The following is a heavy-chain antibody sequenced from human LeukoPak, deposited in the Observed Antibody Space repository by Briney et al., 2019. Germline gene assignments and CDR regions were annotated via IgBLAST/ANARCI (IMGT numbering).Heavy chain of an antibody. D-gene: IGHD3/OR15-3a*01. CDR1: GYILTHYY. CDR3: ARANPIYVFWIGYF. CDR2: INPVTGGT. V-gene: IGHV1-2*02. Sequence: GSVTVSCKASGYILTHYYVHWVRQAPGQGLEWMAWINPVTGGTNYAQKFQDRVTVTRDTSTSTAYIELSSLGSDETAVYFCARANPIYVFWIGYFCGQGALGTVSS. J-gene: IGHJ4*02.